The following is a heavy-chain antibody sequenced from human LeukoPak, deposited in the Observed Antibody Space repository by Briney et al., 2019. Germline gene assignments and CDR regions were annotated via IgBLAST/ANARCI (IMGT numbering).Heavy chain of an antibody. CDR1: GGSISSYY. J-gene: IGHJ6*03. CDR3: ARRVGFWSGYLMDV. Sequence: SETLSLTCTVSGGSISSYYWSWIRQPPGKGLEWIGYIYYSGSTNYNPSLKSRVTISVDTSKNQFSLKLSSVTAADTAVYYCARRVGFWSGYLMDVWGKGTTVTVSS. D-gene: IGHD3-3*01. V-gene: IGHV4-59*01. CDR2: IYYSGST.